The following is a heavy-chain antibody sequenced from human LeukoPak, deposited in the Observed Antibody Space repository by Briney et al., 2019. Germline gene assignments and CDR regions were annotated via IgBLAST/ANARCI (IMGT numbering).Heavy chain of an antibody. D-gene: IGHD6-19*01. J-gene: IGHJ4*02. V-gene: IGHV1-46*01. Sequence: GASVKVSYKASGYTFTSYYMHWVRQAPGQGLEWMGIINPSGGSTSYAQKFQGRVTMTRDTSTSTVYMELSSLRSEDTAVYYCATSARPRAVASQGGAFDYWGQGTLVTVSS. CDR3: ATSARPRAVASQGGAFDY. CDR1: GYTFTSYY. CDR2: INPSGGST.